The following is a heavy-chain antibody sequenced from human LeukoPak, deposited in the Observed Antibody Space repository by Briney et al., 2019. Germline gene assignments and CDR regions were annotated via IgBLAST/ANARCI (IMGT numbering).Heavy chain of an antibody. V-gene: IGHV4-34*01. D-gene: IGHD6-19*01. CDR1: GGSLSGYY. CDR3: ARRSRQWLVRPTGFGP. J-gene: IGHJ5*02. Sequence: PSETLSLTCAVYGGSLSGYYWSWIRQPPGKGLEWIGEINHSGSTNYNPSLKSGVTIQVDTPKNQFSLKLSSVTAADTAVYYCARRSRQWLVRPTGFGPWGQGTLVTVSS. CDR2: INHSGST.